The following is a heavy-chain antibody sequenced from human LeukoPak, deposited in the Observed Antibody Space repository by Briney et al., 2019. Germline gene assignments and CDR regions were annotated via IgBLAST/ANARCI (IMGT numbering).Heavy chain of an antibody. Sequence: PGGSLRLSCAASGFTFSGYSMNWVRQAPGKGLEWVSYISSSSSTIYYADSVKGRFTISRDNAKNSLYLQMNSLRAEDTAVYYCARDRAYYYDSRESVGGKGTTVTVSS. CDR2: ISSSSSTI. CDR3: ARDRAYYYDSRESV. CDR1: GFTFSGYS. J-gene: IGHJ6*04. D-gene: IGHD3-22*01. V-gene: IGHV3-48*01.